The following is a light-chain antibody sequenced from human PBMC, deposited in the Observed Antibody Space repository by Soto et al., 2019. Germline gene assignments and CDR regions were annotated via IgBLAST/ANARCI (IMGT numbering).Light chain of an antibody. V-gene: IGLV2-23*02. J-gene: IGLJ2*01. CDR1: SSDVGSYNL. CDR3: SSYASSKTFI. CDR2: EVT. Sequence: QSVLTQPASVSGSPGQSITISCTGTSSDVGSYNLVSWYQHHPGKAPKLMIYEVTERPSGVSNRFSGSKSGNTASLTISGLQAEDEADYHCSSYASSKTFIFGGGTKLTVL.